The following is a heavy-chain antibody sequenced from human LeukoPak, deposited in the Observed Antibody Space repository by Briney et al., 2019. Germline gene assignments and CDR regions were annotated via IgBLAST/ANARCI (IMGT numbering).Heavy chain of an antibody. Sequence: PGRSLRLSCAASGFTFSSYGMHWVRQAPGKGLEWVAVISYDGSNKYYADSVKGRSTISRDNSKNTLYLQMNSLRAEDTAVYYCARPYSGSYYFDYWGQGTLVTVSS. J-gene: IGHJ4*02. CDR3: ARPYSGSYYFDY. CDR2: ISYDGSNK. CDR1: GFTFSSYG. V-gene: IGHV3-30*03. D-gene: IGHD1-26*01.